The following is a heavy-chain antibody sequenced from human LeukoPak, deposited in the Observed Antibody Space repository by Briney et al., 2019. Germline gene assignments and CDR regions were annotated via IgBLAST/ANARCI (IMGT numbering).Heavy chain of an antibody. CDR2: IYYSGST. Sequence: SETLSLTCTVSGGSISSSSYYWGWIRQPPGKGLEWIGSIYYSGSTYYNPSLKSRVTISVDTSKNQFSLKLSSVTAADTAVYYCARDYGGNFDYWGQGTLVTVSS. D-gene: IGHD4-23*01. V-gene: IGHV4-39*07. CDR1: GGSISSSSYY. J-gene: IGHJ4*02. CDR3: ARDYGGNFDY.